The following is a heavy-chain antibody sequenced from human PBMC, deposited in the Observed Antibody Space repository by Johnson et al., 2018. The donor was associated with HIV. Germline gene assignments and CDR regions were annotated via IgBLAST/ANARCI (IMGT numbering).Heavy chain of an antibody. CDR3: AKLPSRIGPSDI. Sequence: QVQLVESGGGLVKPGGSLRLSCAASGFTFSDYYMSWIHQAPGKGLEWVSYISSGGNMMYYADSVKGRFTISRDNSKNTLYLKMNSLRVEDTAVYYCAKLPSRIGPSDIWGQGTMVTVSS. V-gene: IGHV3-11*04. CDR2: ISSGGNMM. CDR1: GFTFSDYY. J-gene: IGHJ3*02. D-gene: IGHD6-13*01.